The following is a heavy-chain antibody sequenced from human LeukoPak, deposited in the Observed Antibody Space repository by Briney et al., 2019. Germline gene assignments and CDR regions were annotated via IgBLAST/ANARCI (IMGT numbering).Heavy chain of an antibody. V-gene: IGHV1-8*03. CDR3: ARETSSRFFDY. Sequence: ASVKVSCKASGYTFTSYDINWVRQATGQGLEWMGWMNPNSNNTGYAQKFQGRVTITRNTSISTAYMELSSLRSDDTAVYYCARETSSRFFDYWGQGTLLTVSS. CDR1: GYTFTSYD. J-gene: IGHJ4*02. CDR2: MNPNSNNT.